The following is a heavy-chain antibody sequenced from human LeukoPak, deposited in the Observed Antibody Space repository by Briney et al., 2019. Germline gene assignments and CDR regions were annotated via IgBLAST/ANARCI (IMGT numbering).Heavy chain of an antibody. V-gene: IGHV1-2*02. CDR1: GYTFTGYY. Sequence: EASVKVSCKASGYTFTGYYMHWVRQAPGQGLEWMGWINPNSGGTNYAQKFQGRVTMTRDTSISTAYMELSRLRSDDTAVYYCARQGVFGEPEVDYWGQGTLVTVSS. CDR3: ARQGVFGEPEVDY. J-gene: IGHJ4*02. D-gene: IGHD3-10*01. CDR2: INPNSGGT.